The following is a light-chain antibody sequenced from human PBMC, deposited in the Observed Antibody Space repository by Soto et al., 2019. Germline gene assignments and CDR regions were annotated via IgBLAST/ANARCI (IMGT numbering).Light chain of an antibody. J-gene: IGKJ1*01. CDR3: QQYNSYST. V-gene: IGKV1-5*03. CDR2: KAS. Sequence: DMQLTQSPSTVSASVGDRVTITCRASQSISSWLAWYQQKPGKAPKLLIYKASSLESGVPSRFSGSGSGTEFTLTISSLQPDDFATYYCQQYNSYSTLGQGTKVDIK. CDR1: QSISSW.